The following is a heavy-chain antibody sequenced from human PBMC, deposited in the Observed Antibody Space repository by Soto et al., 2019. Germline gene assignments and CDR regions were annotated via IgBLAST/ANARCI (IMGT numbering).Heavy chain of an antibody. D-gene: IGHD3-22*01. CDR2: TNSDGTDS. Sequence: PGGSLRLSCAAAGFDFEDYAMHWVRQVPGKGLEWVSLTNSDGTDSYYMGSVKGRFTISRDNGKSSLYLQMDRLRPEDTALYFCAKALYYYDSSPLDHWGQGTLVTVSS. J-gene: IGHJ4*02. CDR3: AKALYYYDSSPLDH. CDR1: GFDFEDYA. V-gene: IGHV3-43D*04.